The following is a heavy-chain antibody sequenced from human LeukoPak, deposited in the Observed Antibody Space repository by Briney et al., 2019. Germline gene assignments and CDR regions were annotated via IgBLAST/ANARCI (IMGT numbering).Heavy chain of an antibody. D-gene: IGHD3-3*01. CDR1: GFTFSSYG. Sequence: PGRSLRLSCAASGFTFSSYGMHWVRQAPGKGLEGVAVISYDGSNKYYADSVKGRFTISRDNSKNTLYLQMNSLRAEDTAVYYCAKPLLEWLLWTAFDIWGQGTMVTVSS. J-gene: IGHJ3*02. V-gene: IGHV3-30*18. CDR2: ISYDGSNK. CDR3: AKPLLEWLLWTAFDI.